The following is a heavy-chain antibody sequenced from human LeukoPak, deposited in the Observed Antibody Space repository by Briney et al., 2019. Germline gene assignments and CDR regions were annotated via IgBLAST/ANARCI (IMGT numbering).Heavy chain of an antibody. CDR2: ISDNGADT. CDR1: GFSFSSFA. J-gene: IGHJ5*02. CDR3: AKRMTSVTTMDR. Sequence: PGGSLRLSCAASGFSFSSFALSWVRQAPGKGLEWVSAISDNGADTYYADSVKGRFTISRDNSKNTLYLQMNSLRAEDTALYYCAKRMTSVTTMDRWGQGTLVTVSS. V-gene: IGHV3-23*01. D-gene: IGHD4-17*01.